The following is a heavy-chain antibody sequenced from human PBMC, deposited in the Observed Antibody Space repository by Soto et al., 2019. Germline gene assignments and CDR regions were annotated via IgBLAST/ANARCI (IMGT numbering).Heavy chain of an antibody. CDR2: IKSNTDGGAT. CDR3: NAPGGGLRREWGGFDP. CDR1: GFTCNNAW. J-gene: IGHJ5*02. Sequence: EVKLVESGGGFVKPGGSLRLACAASGFTCNNAWMSWVRQAPGKGLEWVGLIKSNTDGGATDYAAPVKGRFTISRDDSKNTRYLQMNSLTIEDTAVYYCNAPGGGLRREWGGFDPWGQGTLVADSP. V-gene: IGHV3-15*01. D-gene: IGHD3-3*01.